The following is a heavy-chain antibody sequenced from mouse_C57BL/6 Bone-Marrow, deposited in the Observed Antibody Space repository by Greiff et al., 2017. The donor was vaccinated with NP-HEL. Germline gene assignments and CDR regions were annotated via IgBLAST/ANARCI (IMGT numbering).Heavy chain of an antibody. CDR1: GYAFTNYL. Sequence: QVQLKQSGAELVRPGTSVKVSCKASGYAFTNYLIEWVKQRPGQGLEWIGVINPGSGGTNYNEKFKGKATLTADKSSSTAYMQLSSLTSEDSAVYFWARGGIYYGLYWYFDVWGTGTTVTVSS. V-gene: IGHV1-54*01. J-gene: IGHJ1*03. D-gene: IGHD1-2*01. CDR2: INPGSGGT. CDR3: ARGGIYYGLYWYFDV.